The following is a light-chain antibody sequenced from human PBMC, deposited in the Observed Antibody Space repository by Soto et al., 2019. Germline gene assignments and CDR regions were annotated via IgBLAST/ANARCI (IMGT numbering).Light chain of an antibody. J-gene: IGKJ1*01. CDR3: QHYNSYSEA. V-gene: IGKV1-5*01. CDR2: DGS. Sequence: IQMTQSPSTLSASVGDRVTITCRASQSISSWLAWYQQKPGKAPKLLIYDGSSFESGVPSRFSGSGSGTEFTLTISSLQPDDFATYYCQHYNSYSEAFGQGTKVDI. CDR1: QSISSW.